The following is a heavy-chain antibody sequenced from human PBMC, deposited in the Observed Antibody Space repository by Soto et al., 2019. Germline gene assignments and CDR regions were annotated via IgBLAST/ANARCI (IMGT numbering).Heavy chain of an antibody. Sequence: EVQLVESGGGLVQPGGSLRLSCAASGFTVSSNYMSWVRQAPGKGLEWVSVIYSGGSTYYAESVKGRFTISRDNSKNTLYLQMNSLRAEDTAVYYGARYGGYELHDAFDIWGQGTMDTVSS. CDR3: ARYGGYELHDAFDI. D-gene: IGHD5-12*01. J-gene: IGHJ3*02. CDR2: IYSGGST. CDR1: GFTVSSNY. V-gene: IGHV3-66*01.